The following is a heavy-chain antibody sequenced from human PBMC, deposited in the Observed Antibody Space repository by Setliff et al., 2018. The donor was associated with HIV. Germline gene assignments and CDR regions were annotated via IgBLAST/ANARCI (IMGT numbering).Heavy chain of an antibody. J-gene: IGHJ5*02. Sequence: SETLSLTCAVYGESFSDYYWGWIRQPPGKGLEWIGEITHSGSTNYNPSLKSRVTISVDTSKNQFSLKLTSVTAADTAVYYCARRIDNSGSFPDKNWFDTWGQGSLVTVSS. CDR3: ARRIDNSGSFPDKNWFDT. CDR2: ITHSGST. V-gene: IGHV4-34*01. D-gene: IGHD3-10*01. CDR1: GESFSDYY.